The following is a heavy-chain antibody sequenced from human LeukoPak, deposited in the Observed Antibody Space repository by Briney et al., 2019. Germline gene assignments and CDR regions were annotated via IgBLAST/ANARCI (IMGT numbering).Heavy chain of an antibody. CDR1: GGSISGSY. CDR3: ARLDCSGGSCYSGSFDY. J-gene: IGHJ4*02. Sequence: SETLSLTCTVSGGSISGSYWSWIRQPPGKALDWIGGIYYTGSTSYNLSLKSRVTMSVDTSKNQFSLQVSSVTAADTAVYYCARLDCSGGSCYSGSFDYWGQGTLVTVSS. CDR2: IYYTGST. D-gene: IGHD2-15*01. V-gene: IGHV4-59*08.